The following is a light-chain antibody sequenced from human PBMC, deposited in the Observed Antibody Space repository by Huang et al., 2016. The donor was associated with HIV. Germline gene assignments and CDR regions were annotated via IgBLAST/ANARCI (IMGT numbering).Light chain of an antibody. V-gene: IGKV1D-13*01. CDR2: DAS. J-gene: IGKJ5*01. CDR3: QQFNNYLT. CDR1: RGISSG. Sequence: AIQLTQSPSSLSASVGDRVTITCRASRGISSGLAWYQQKPGKAPKILIFDASSLESGVPSRFSGSGSGTDFTLTISSLQPEDFATYYCQQFNNYLTFGQGTRLEIQ.